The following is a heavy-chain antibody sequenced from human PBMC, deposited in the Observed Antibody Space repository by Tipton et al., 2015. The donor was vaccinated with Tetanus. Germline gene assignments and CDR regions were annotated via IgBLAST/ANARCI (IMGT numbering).Heavy chain of an antibody. CDR1: RGSMNSGTFY. CDR2: IYYNGNA. V-gene: IGHV4-39*07. CDR3: ARADYNFAKKGPFDS. J-gene: IGHJ4*02. D-gene: IGHD3-3*01. Sequence: TLSLTCTVSRGSMNSGTFYWDRIRQSPGKGLEWLGNIYYNGNALENPSLKGRVTLSLNRSKNQFSLKLTSVTAADTAVYYCARADYNFAKKGPFDSWGQGTQVIVS.